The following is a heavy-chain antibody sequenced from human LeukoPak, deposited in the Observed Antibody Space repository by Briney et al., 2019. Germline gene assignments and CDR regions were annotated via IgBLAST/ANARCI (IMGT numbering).Heavy chain of an antibody. CDR3: ARLVVAATSYYYGMDV. CDR2: IYYSGST. Sequence: SETLSLTCTVSGGSISSDYWSWFRQPPGKGLEWIGYIYYSGSTNYNPSLKSRVTISVDTSKNQFSLKLSSVTAADTAVYYCARLVVAATSYYYGMDVWGKGTTVTVSS. CDR1: GGSISSDY. D-gene: IGHD2-15*01. J-gene: IGHJ6*04. V-gene: IGHV4-59*01.